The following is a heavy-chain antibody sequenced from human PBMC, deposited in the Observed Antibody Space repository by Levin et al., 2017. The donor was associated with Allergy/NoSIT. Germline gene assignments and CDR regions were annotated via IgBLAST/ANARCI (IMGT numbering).Heavy chain of an antibody. Sequence: GESLKISCGAYGFTFSNYAINWVRQAPGKGLEWVASIDSTRRYTFYADSVKGRFTISRDNAKNSVYLQMSSLRVEDTALYYCVKEGVADPSPDQFFDLWGRGTLVSVSS. J-gene: IGHJ2*01. CDR1: GFTFSNYA. D-gene: IGHD3-3*01. V-gene: IGHV3-21*01. CDR2: IDSTRRYT. CDR3: VKEGVADPSPDQFFDL.